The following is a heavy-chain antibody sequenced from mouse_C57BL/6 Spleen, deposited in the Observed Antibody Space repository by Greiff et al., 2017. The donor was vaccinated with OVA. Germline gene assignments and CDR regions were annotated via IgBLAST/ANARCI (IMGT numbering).Heavy chain of an antibody. Sequence: EVQLQESGGDLVKPGGSLKLSCAASGFTFSSYGMSWVRQTPDKRLEWVATISSGGSYTYYPDSVKGRFTISRDNAKNTLYLQMSSLKSEDTAMYYCARQGDFITTVVADYWGQGTTLTVSS. D-gene: IGHD1-1*01. CDR3: ARQGDFITTVVADY. J-gene: IGHJ2*01. V-gene: IGHV5-6*01. CDR1: GFTFSSYG. CDR2: ISSGGSYT.